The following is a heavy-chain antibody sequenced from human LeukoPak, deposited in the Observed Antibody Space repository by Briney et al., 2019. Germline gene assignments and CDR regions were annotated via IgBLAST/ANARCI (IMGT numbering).Heavy chain of an antibody. D-gene: IGHD3-22*01. V-gene: IGHV3-7*01. CDR3: ARDPSNFYDSSGYNDY. CDR2: IKQDGSEK. CDR1: GFTFSSYW. Sequence: PGGSLRVSCAASGFTFSSYWMSWVRQAPGKGLEWVANIKQDGSEKYYVDSVKGRFTISRDNAKNSLYLQMNSLRAEDTAVYYCARDPSNFYDSSGYNDYWGQGTLVTVSS. J-gene: IGHJ4*02.